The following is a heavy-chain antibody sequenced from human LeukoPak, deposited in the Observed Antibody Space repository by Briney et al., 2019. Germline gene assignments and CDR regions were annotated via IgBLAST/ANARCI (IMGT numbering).Heavy chain of an antibody. CDR2: IIPIFGTA. J-gene: IGHJ4*02. Sequence: ASVKVSCKASGGTFSSYAISWVRQAPGQGLEWMGGIIPIFGTANYAQKFQGRVTITTDESTSTAYMELSRLRSDDTAVYYCARDAHFDYWGQGTLVTASS. CDR3: ARDAHFDY. V-gene: IGHV1-69*05. CDR1: GGTFSSYA.